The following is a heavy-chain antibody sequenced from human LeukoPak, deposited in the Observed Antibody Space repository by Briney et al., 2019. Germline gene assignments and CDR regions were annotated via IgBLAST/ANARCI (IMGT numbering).Heavy chain of an antibody. V-gene: IGHV4-39*01. CDR2: NYYSGST. D-gene: IGHD4-17*01. CDR3: ARLVTTGSKIYYYYGMDV. Sequence: SETLSLACTVSGGSISSSSYYWGWIRQPPGKGLEWIGSNYYSGSTYYNPSLKSRVTISVDTSKNQFSLKLSSVTAADTAVYYCARLVTTGSKIYYYYGMDVWGQGTTVTVSS. CDR1: GGSISSSSYY. J-gene: IGHJ6*02.